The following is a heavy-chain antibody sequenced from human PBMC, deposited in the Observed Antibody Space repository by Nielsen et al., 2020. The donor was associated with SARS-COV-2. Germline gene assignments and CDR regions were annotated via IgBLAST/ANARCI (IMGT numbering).Heavy chain of an antibody. Sequence: SETLSLTCTVSGGSISSSSQYWSWIRQSPGNRLEWIGNIYYNGNTYYNPSFKSRVTISVDTSTDRFSLNLKSVTAADTAVYFCARQGRWAVVGFDDWGLGTLVTVSS. J-gene: IGHJ4*02. D-gene: IGHD6-19*01. CDR3: ARQGRWAVVGFDD. CDR1: GGSISSSSQY. V-gene: IGHV4-39*01. CDR2: IYYNGNT.